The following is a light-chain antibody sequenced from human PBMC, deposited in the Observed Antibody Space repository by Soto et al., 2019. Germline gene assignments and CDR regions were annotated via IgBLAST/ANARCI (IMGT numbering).Light chain of an antibody. CDR2: EVN. J-gene: IGLJ2*01. CDR1: SSDVGAYNY. V-gene: IGLV2-8*01. Sequence: QSALTQPPSASGSPGQSVAISCTGTSSDVGAYNYVCWYQQHPGKAPKLMIYEVNKRPSGVPDRFSGSKSGNTASLTVSGLQAEDEADYYCSSYGGINTYAVFGGGTKLTVL. CDR3: SSYGGINTYAV.